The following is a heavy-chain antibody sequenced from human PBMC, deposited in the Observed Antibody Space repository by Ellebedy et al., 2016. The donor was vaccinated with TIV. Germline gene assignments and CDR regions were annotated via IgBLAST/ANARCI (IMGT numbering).Heavy chain of an antibody. V-gene: IGHV4-59*01. CDR1: SGSMRNYF. D-gene: IGHD3-3*01. CDR2: IFHSGST. J-gene: IGHJ3*02. Sequence: MPSETLSLTCTVSSGSMRNYFWSWIRQPPGKGLEWLGQIFHSGSTNYNPSLKSRVSISVDTSKNQFSLRLSSVTAADTAVYSCARRKITIFGVTKAFDIWGQGTVVTVSS. CDR3: ARRKITIFGVTKAFDI.